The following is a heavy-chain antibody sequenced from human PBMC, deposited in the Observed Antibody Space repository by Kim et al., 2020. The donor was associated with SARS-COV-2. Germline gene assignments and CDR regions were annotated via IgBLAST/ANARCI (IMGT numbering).Heavy chain of an antibody. CDR2: ISASSGIT. J-gene: IGHJ4*02. CDR3: AKGATVITRNFDY. CDR1: GFTFSSYS. D-gene: IGHD4-17*01. V-gene: IGHV3-23*01. Sequence: GGSLRLSCAASGFTFSSYSMNWVRQAPGKGLEWVSIISASSGITYYADSVKGRFSISRDNSKNTLYLQMNSLRVEDTAVYYCAKGATVITRNFDYWGQGTLVTVSS.